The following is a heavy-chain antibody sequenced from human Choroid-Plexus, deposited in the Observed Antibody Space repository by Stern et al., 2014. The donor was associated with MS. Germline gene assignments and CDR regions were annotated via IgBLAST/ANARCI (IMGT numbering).Heavy chain of an antibody. D-gene: IGHD2-15*01. Sequence: MQLVESGGGVAQPGRPLILSCAASGFTFSNFGMHWVRQAPGKGLEWVALISYDGSDKYDADSVKGRFTIFRDNSKNTLYMHMNSLRAEDTAVYYCAKDRQWSTYFFDYWGQGSLVTVSS. CDR3: AKDRQWSTYFFDY. V-gene: IGHV3-30*18. J-gene: IGHJ4*02. CDR1: GFTFSNFG. CDR2: ISYDGSDK.